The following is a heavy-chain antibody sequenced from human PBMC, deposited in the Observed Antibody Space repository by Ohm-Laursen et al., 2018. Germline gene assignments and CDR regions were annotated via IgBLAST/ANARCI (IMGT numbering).Heavy chain of an antibody. CDR1: GYSFTGYY. Sequence: ASVKVSCKAFGYSFTGYYMHWVREAPGQGLEWRGGNNQNSGGTNYAQKFQGRVTMTRDTSISTGYMELSTLRSHDTAGYYCARGPYGGNSEVRYWGQGTLVTVSS. D-gene: IGHD4-23*01. CDR2: NNQNSGGT. V-gene: IGHV1-2*02. J-gene: IGHJ4*02. CDR3: ARGPYGGNSEVRY.